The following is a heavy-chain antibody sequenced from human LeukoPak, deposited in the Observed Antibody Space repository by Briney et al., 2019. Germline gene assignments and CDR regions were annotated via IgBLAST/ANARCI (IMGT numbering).Heavy chain of an antibody. D-gene: IGHD6-13*01. Sequence: SETLSLTCTVSGDSINTNNHWAWIRPPAGKGLEWIGRLHNSGSTNYDPSLQSRVTISVDTSKNQFSLKMTSATAADTAVYFCARDPLRSSFDPWGQGILVTVSS. CDR3: ARDPLRSSFDP. CDR1: GDSINTNN. J-gene: IGHJ5*02. V-gene: IGHV4-4*07. CDR2: LHNSGST.